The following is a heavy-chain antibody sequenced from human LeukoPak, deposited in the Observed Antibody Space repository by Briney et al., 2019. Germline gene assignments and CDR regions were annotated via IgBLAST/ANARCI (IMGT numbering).Heavy chain of an antibody. CDR1: GGSISGSSYY. D-gene: IGHD3-22*01. Sequence: PSETLSLTCTVSGGSISGSSYYWGWIRPPPGKGLVWIGCLYYSGSIYYNPSLKSRVTMSADTSTNQLSLNLSSMAPPETALYYSARQYYDSTGYYFFDYWDQGTLVTVSS. CDR3: ARQYYDSTGYYFFDY. J-gene: IGHJ4*02. V-gene: IGHV4-39*01. CDR2: LYYSGSI.